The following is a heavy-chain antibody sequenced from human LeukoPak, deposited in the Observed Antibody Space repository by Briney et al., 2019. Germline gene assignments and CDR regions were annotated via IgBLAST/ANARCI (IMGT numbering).Heavy chain of an antibody. CDR2: ISGSGGST. D-gene: IGHD3-10*01. CDR1: GFTFSSYA. V-gene: IGHV3-23*01. Sequence: GGSLRLSCPVSGFTFSSYAMSWVRQAPGRGLEWVSGISGSGGSTYSADSVKGRFTISRDNSKNTLYLQMNTLRAEDTAVYYCARSIYASGSFYTFDIWGQGTMVTVSS. CDR3: ARSIYASGSFYTFDI. J-gene: IGHJ3*02.